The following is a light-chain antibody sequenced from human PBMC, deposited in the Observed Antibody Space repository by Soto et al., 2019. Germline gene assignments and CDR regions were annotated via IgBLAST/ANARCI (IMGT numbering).Light chain of an antibody. CDR3: GTWDDRLDGNYV. CDR1: SSNIGDNY. V-gene: IGLV1-51*01. CDR2: DND. J-gene: IGLJ1*01. Sequence: QSVLTQPPSVSAAPGQQVTISCSGSSSNIGDNYVSWYQHLPGTAPKLVVYDNDWRPSGIPGRFSGSKSGTSATLVITGLQTGNEADYYCGTWDDRLDGNYVFGTGTKVTVL.